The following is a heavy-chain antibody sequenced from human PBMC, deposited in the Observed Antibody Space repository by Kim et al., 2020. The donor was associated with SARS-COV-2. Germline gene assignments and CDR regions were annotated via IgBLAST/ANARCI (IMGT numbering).Heavy chain of an antibody. CDR3: AKDGGYDSSGPEIDY. J-gene: IGHJ4*02. D-gene: IGHD3-22*01. V-gene: IGHV3-30*18. CDR1: GFTFSSYG. CDR2: ISYDGSNK. Sequence: GGSLRLSCAASGFTFSSYGMHWVRQAPGKGLEWVAVISYDGSNKYYADSVKGRFTISRDNSKNTLYLQMNSLRAEDTAVYYCAKDGGYDSSGPEIDYWGQGTLVTVSS.